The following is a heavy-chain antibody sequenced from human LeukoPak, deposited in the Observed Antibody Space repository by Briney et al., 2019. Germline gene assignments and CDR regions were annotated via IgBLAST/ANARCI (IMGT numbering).Heavy chain of an antibody. V-gene: IGHV1-2*06. D-gene: IGHD6-19*01. CDR2: INPNSGGT. CDR1: GYTFTGYY. Sequence: ASVKVSCKASGYTFTGYYMHWVRQAPGQGLEWMGRINPNSGGTNYAQKFQGRVTMTRDTSTSTVYMELSSLRSEDTAVYYCARDYSGWYYFDYWGQGTLVTVSS. J-gene: IGHJ4*02. CDR3: ARDYSGWYYFDY.